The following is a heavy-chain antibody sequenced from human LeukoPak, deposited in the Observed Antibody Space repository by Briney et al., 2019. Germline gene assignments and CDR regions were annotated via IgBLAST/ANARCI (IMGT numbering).Heavy chain of an antibody. V-gene: IGHV3-30*04. CDR1: GFTFSSYA. D-gene: IGHD6-6*01. J-gene: IGHJ3*02. CDR3: ARDRSGIAARPDAFDI. Sequence: GGSLRLSCAASGFTFSSYAMHWVHQAPGKGLEWVAVISYDGSNKYYADSVKGRFTISRDNSKNTLYLQMNSLRAEDTAVYYCARDRSGIAARPDAFDIWGQGTMVTVSS. CDR2: ISYDGSNK.